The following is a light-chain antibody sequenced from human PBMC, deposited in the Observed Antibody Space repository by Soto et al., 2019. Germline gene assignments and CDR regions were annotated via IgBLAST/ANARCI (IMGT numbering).Light chain of an antibody. V-gene: IGKV2-30*01. CDR3: QQYYSWPLIT. Sequence: IVLTQSPLSLSVTLGQPASISCRSSQSLVYSDGNTYLNWFQQRPGQSPRRLIYKASNRDSGVPDRFSGSGSGTDFTLTISFLQSEDFAVYYCQQYYSWPLITFGPGTRLEIK. CDR2: KAS. J-gene: IGKJ5*01. CDR1: QSLVYSDGNTY.